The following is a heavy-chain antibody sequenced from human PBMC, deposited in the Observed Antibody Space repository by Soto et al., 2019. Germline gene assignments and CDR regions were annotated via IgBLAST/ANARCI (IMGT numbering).Heavy chain of an antibody. Sequence: GGSLRLSCAAPGFTFSSYGMHWVRQAPGKGLEWVAVIWYDGSNKYYADSVKGRFTISRDNSKNTLYLQMNSLRAEDTAVYYCATTAGGIAARPWYFDYWGQGTLVTVSS. V-gene: IGHV3-33*01. CDR3: ATTAGGIAARPWYFDY. CDR2: IWYDGSNK. D-gene: IGHD6-6*01. CDR1: GFTFSSYG. J-gene: IGHJ4*02.